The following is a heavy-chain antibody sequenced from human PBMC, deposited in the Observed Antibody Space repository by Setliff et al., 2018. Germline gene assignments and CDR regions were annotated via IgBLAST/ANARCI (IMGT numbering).Heavy chain of an antibody. D-gene: IGHD6-13*01. V-gene: IGHV1-69*05. CDR3: ARIVAAADPYNRFDP. J-gene: IGHJ5*02. Sequence: GASVKVSCKASGGTFSSYAISWVRQAPGQGLEWMGGIIPIFGTANYAQKFQGRVTITTDESTSTAYMELSSLRSEDTAVYYCARIVAAADPYNRFDPWGQGTLVTVSS. CDR1: GGTFSSYA. CDR2: IIPIFGTA.